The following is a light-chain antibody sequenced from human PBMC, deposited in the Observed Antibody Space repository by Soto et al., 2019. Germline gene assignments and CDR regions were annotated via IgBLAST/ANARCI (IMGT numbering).Light chain of an antibody. CDR3: QQYNNWPLT. V-gene: IGKV3-20*01. CDR2: GAS. Sequence: EIVLTQSPGTLSLSTGERATLSCRASQSVSSSYLALYQQKPGQAPRLLIYGASSRPTGIPDRFSGSGSGTEFTLTISSLQSEDFAVYYCQQYNNWPLTFGGGTKLDIK. J-gene: IGKJ4*01. CDR1: QSVSSSY.